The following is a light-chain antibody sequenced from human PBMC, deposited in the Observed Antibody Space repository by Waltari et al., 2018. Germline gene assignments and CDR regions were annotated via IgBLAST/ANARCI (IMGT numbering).Light chain of an antibody. V-gene: IGKV2-28*01. J-gene: IGKJ2*01. CDR2: FGS. Sequence: DIMMTQPPISPPVTPGEPAHIPCRASQSLLHSNGYYYLDCYLQKPGQAPQLLIYFGSNRSSGVADRFSGSAAGTDFTLKVSRVEAEDVCVYFCMQGLQTPFTFGQGTKLEI. CDR3: MQGLQTPFT. CDR1: QSLLHSNGYYY.